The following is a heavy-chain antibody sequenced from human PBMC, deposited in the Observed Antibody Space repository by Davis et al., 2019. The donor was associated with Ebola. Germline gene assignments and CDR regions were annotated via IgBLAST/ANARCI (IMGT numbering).Heavy chain of an antibody. CDR3: ANVAGTSYYYYGMDV. D-gene: IGHD6-19*01. CDR1: GFTFSSYA. CDR2: ISGSGGST. V-gene: IGHV3-23*01. J-gene: IGHJ6*04. Sequence: GESLKISCAASGFTFSSYAMRWVRQAPGKGLECVSAISGSGGSTYYADSVKGRFTISRDNSKNTLYLQMNSLSAEDTAVYYCANVAGTSYYYYGMDVWGKGTTVTVSS.